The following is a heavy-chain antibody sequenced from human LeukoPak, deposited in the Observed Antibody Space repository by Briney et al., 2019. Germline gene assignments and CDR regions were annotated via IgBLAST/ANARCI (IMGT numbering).Heavy chain of an antibody. CDR1: GYTFTGYY. CDR3: ARGSTRRTSPPGY. V-gene: IGHV1-2*04. D-gene: IGHD2-8*01. CDR2: INPNSGGT. J-gene: IGHJ4*02. Sequence: GASVKVSCKASGYTFTGYYMHWVRQAPGQGLEWMGWINPNSGGTNYAQKFQGWFTMTRDTSISTAYMELSRLRSDDTAVYYCARGSTRRTSPPGYWGQGTLVSVSS.